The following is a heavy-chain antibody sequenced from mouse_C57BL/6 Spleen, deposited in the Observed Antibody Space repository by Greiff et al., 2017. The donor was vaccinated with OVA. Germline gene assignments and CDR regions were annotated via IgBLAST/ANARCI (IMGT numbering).Heavy chain of an antibody. V-gene: IGHV1-50*01. Sequence: VQLQQPGAELVKPGASVKLSCKASGYTFTSYWMQWVKQRPGQGLEWIGEIDPSDSYTNYNQKFKGKATLTVDTSSSTAYMQLSSLTSEDSAVYYCARRDYGSRGGDWFAYWGQGTLVTVSA. D-gene: IGHD1-1*01. CDR1: GYTFTSYW. CDR2: IDPSDSYT. J-gene: IGHJ3*01. CDR3: ARRDYGSRGGDWFAY.